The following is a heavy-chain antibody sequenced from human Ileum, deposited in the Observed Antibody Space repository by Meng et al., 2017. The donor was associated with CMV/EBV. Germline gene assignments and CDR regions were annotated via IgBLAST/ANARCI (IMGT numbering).Heavy chain of an antibody. CDR2: LYSDGATFVDYT. Sequence: GESLKISCAAFGFTFDDYAMTWVRQAPGKGLEWVSVLYSDGATFVDYTDYADSVRGRFTISRDNSNNILYLQMDNLRADDTAVYYCGSHTHYAGNPPGTHNCWGQGTLVTVSS. V-gene: IGHV3-23*03. CDR3: GSHTHYAGNPPGTHNC. CDR1: GFTFDDYA. J-gene: IGHJ1*01. D-gene: IGHD1-14*01.